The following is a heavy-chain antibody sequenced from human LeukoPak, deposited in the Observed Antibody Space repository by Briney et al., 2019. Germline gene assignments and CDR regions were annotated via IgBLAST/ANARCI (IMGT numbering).Heavy chain of an antibody. CDR1: GGSISSGSYY. V-gene: IGHV4-61*02. Sequence: ASETLSLTCTVSGGSISSGSYYWSWIRQPAGKGLEWIGRIYTSGSTNYNPSLKSRVTISVDTSKNQFSLKLSSVTAADTAVYYCARRGIAAAHDYWGQGTLVTVSS. CDR3: ARRGIAAAHDY. J-gene: IGHJ4*02. CDR2: IYTSGST. D-gene: IGHD6-13*01.